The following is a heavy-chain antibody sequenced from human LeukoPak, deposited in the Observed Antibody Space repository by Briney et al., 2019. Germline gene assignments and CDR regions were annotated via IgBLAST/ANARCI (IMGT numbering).Heavy chain of an antibody. D-gene: IGHD3-22*01. V-gene: IGHV3-23*01. J-gene: IGHJ4*02. CDR1: VFTFSSYW. Sequence: GGSLRLSCAASVFTFSSYWMSWVRQAPGKGLEWVSAISGSGGSTYYADSVKGRFTISRDNSKNTLYLQMNSLRAEDTAVYYCAKVPPHYYDSSFVDYWGQGTLVTVSS. CDR3: AKVPPHYYDSSFVDY. CDR2: ISGSGGST.